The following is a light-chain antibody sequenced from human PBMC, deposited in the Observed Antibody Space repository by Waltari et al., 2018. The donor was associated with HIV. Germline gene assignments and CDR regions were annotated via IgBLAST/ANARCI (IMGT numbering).Light chain of an antibody. CDR3: ATWDDSLNAWV. Sequence: QSVLTQPPSASGTPGQRVSISCSGSSSNILSNTVNWYQLLPGTAPILLTYNTNQRPSGVPDRLSGSKSGPSASLAISGLQSEDEADYYCATWDDSLNAWVFGGGTKLTVL. V-gene: IGLV1-44*01. CDR2: NTN. CDR1: SSNILSNT. J-gene: IGLJ3*02.